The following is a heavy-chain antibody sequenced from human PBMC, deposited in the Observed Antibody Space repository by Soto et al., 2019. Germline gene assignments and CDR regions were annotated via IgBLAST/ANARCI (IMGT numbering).Heavy chain of an antibody. CDR1: GGFFSGYY. CDR2: LNYDGNT. V-gene: IGHV4-34*01. CDR3: AAAWAGPYYYYYSGLDV. D-gene: IGHD6-13*01. J-gene: IGHJ6*02. Sequence: QVQLQQWGAGVLKPSETLSLTCEVHGGFFSGYYWSWIRQPPGKGLEWIGELNYDGNTNYNPSLMRRVTLSVDTSTSQFSLILRSMTAADTAVYYCAAAWAGPYYYYYSGLDVWGQGTKVTVSS.